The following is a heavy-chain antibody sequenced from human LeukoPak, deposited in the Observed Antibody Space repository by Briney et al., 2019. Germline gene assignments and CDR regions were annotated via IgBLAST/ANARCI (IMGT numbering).Heavy chain of an antibody. J-gene: IGHJ4*02. V-gene: IGHV1-46*01. Sequence: GASVKVSCKASGYTFSSYYMHWVRQAPGQGLEWMGGINPSGGSTSYAQKFQGRVTMTEDTSTDTAYMELSSLRSEDTAVYYCATAAAGIGDYWGQGTLVTVSS. CDR3: ATAAAGIGDY. CDR2: INPSGGST. D-gene: IGHD6-13*01. CDR1: GYTFSSYY.